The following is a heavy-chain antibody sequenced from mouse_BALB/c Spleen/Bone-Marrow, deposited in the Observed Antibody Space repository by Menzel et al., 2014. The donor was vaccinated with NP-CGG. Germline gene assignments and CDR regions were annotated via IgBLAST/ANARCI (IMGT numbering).Heavy chain of an antibody. CDR1: GFTFTDYY. CDR3: ARDNYYGYHWYFDV. D-gene: IGHD1-2*01. CDR2: IRNKANGYTT. Sequence: EVKLMESGGGLVQPGGSLRLSCATSGFTFTDYYMSWVRQPPGKALEWLGFIRNKANGYTTEYSASVKGRFTISRDNSQSILYLQINTLRAEDSATYYCARDNYYGYHWYFDVWGAGTTVTVSP. V-gene: IGHV7-3*02. J-gene: IGHJ1*01.